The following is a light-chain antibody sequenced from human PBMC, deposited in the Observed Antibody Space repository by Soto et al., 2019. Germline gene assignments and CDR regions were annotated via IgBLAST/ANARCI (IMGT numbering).Light chain of an antibody. V-gene: IGKV3-15*01. Sequence: EIVMTQSPATLSLAPGERVTLSCRASQGVSRKLAWYQHKSGQAPRLLISGASAGATGIPARFSGSGSGTEFTLTISSLQSEDCAIYYCQQYHTCPIKFGGRTQVDI. CDR2: GAS. CDR3: QQYHTCPIK. CDR1: QGVSRK. J-gene: IGKJ4*01.